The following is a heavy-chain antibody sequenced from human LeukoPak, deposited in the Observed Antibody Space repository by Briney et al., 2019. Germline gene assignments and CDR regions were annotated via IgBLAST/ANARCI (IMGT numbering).Heavy chain of an antibody. CDR3: ARVVVGATGDY. CDR1: GYSISSGYF. CDR2: IYHSGST. D-gene: IGHD1-26*01. V-gene: IGHV4-38-2*02. J-gene: IGHJ4*02. Sequence: SETLSLTCTVSGYSISSGYFWGWIRQPPGKGLEWIGSIYHSGSTYYNPSLKSRVTISEDTSKNQFSLKLSSVTAADTAVYYCARVVVGATGDYWGQGTLVTVSS.